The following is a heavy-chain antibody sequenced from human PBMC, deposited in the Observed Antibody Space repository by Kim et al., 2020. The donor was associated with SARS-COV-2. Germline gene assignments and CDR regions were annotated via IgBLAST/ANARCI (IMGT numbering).Heavy chain of an antibody. Sequence: SETLSLTCTVSGGSISSGGYYWSWIRQHPGKGLEWIGYIYYSGSTYYNPSLKSRVTISVDTSKNQFSLKLSSVTAADTAVYYCARVRYNWNYALDWFDPWGQGTLVTVSS. CDR3: ARVRYNWNYALDWFDP. J-gene: IGHJ5*02. D-gene: IGHD1-7*01. CDR2: IYYSGST. CDR1: GGSISSGGYY. V-gene: IGHV4-31*03.